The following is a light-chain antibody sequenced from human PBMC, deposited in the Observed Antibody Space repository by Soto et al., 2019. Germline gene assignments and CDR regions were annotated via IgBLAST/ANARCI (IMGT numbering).Light chain of an antibody. V-gene: IGKV1-5*03. J-gene: IGKJ1*01. CDR3: QQYNSYSIWT. CDR1: QSISSW. CDR2: KAA. Sequence: DIQMTQSPSTLSASVGDRVTITCRASQSISSWLAWYQQKPGKAPKLLIYKAASLESGVPSRFSGSGSGTEFTVTISSLQPDDFATYYCQQYNSYSIWTFGQGTKVEIK.